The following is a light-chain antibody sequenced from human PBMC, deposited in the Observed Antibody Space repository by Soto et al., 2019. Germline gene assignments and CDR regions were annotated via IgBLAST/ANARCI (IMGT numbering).Light chain of an antibody. CDR3: QSYDSSLSVEV. V-gene: IGLV1-40*01. CDR2: GNS. Sequence: QSVLTQPPSVSGAPGQRVTISCTGSSSNIGAGYDVHWYQQLPGTAPKLLIYGNSNRPSGVPDRFSGAKSGTSASLAITGLQDEDDADDYCQSYDSSLSVEVFGGGTKVTVL. CDR1: SSNIGAGYD. J-gene: IGLJ2*01.